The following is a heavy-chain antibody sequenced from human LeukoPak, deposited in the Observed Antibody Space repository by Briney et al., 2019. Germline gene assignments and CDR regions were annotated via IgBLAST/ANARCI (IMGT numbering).Heavy chain of an antibody. CDR3: AKGISDYYYDSSGYPNYFDY. CDR1: GFTVSSNY. D-gene: IGHD3-22*01. CDR2: IYSGGST. J-gene: IGHJ4*02. Sequence: PGGSLRLSCAASGFTVSSNYMSWVRQAPGKGLEWVSVIYSGGSTYYADSVKGRFTISRDNSKNTLYLQMNSLRAEDTAVYYCAKGISDYYYDSSGYPNYFDYWGQGTLVTVSS. V-gene: IGHV3-53*01.